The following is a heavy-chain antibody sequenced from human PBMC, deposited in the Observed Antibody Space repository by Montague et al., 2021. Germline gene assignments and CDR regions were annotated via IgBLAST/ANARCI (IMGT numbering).Heavy chain of an antibody. Sequence: SLRLSCAASGFSFSDYGMHWVRQAPGQGLEWVAVISYDGTNTHYADSVKGRFTISRDKSKNTLHVQMNGLGAEDTAVYSCAKDRGYGSGWGAFYAMGVWGQGTTVNGS. J-gene: IGHJ6*02. CDR1: GFSFSDYG. V-gene: IGHV3-30*18. D-gene: IGHD5-18*01. CDR3: AKDRGYGSGWGAFYAMGV. CDR2: ISYDGTNT.